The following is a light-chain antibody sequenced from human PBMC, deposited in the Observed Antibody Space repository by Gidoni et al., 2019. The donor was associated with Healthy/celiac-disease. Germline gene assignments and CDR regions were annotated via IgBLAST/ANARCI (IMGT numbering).Light chain of an antibody. CDR3: QQYYSTPT. V-gene: IGKV4-1*01. CDR2: WAS. CDR1: DSVLYSSNNKNY. Sequence: DIVMTQSPDSLAVSLGERATINCKSSDSVLYSSNNKNYLAWYQPKPGQPAKLLICWASTRESGVPDPFRGSGSGTDFPRTISSLQAEDVAVYYCQQYYSTPTFGQGTKVEIK. J-gene: IGKJ1*01.